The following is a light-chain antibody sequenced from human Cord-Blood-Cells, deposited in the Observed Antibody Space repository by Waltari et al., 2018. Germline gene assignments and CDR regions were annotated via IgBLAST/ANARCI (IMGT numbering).Light chain of an antibody. V-gene: IGKV6-21*02. CDR3: HQSSSVPQT. CDR2: YAS. Sequence: EIVLTQSPDFQSVTPKEKVTITCRARQKIGSILHWYQQKPDQPPKLLIKYASQSISGVPSRFSGSGSGTDFTLTINSLEADDAATYYCHQSSSVPQTFGQGTKVEIK. J-gene: IGKJ1*01. CDR1: QKIGSI.